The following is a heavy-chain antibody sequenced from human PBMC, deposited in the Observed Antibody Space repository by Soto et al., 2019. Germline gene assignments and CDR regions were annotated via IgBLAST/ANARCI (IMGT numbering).Heavy chain of an antibody. CDR2: IFSNDKK. V-gene: IGHV2-26*01. CDR3: ARVRSNYYGSGTYYFDY. Sequence: QVTLKESGPLLVRPTETLTLTCTVSGFSLTTARMGLTWIRQPPGKALEWLAHIFSNDKKSYRTFLKSRLTISKDTSRTQVVLTMTNMDPVDTGTYYCARVRSNYYGSGTYYFDYWGQGTLVTVSS. D-gene: IGHD3-10*01. J-gene: IGHJ4*02. CDR1: GFSLTTARMG.